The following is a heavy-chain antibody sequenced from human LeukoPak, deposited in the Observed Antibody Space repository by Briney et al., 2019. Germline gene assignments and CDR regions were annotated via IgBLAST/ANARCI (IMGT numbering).Heavy chain of an antibody. J-gene: IGHJ3*02. D-gene: IGHD3-9*01. CDR2: IYSGGST. V-gene: IGHV3-53*01. CDR3: ELRYFDWSKDAFDI. CDR1: AFPVSSNY. Sequence: GAPRLSCAASAFPVSSNYMSWGRQPPGKGLEWVSVIYSGGSTYYADSVKGRFTISRDNSTNTLYLQMNSLRAEDTAVYYCELRYFDWSKDAFDIWGQGTMVTVSS.